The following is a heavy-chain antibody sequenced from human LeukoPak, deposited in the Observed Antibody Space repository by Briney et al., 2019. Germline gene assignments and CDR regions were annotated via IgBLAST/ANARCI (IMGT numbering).Heavy chain of an antibody. CDR3: ARTRPNYDILTGYHDY. CDR2: IYHSGST. J-gene: IGHJ4*02. Sequence: TSETLSLTYAVSGYSISSGYYWGWIRQPPGKGLEWIGSIYHSGSTYYNPSLKSRVTISVDTSKNQFSLKLSSVTAADTAVYYCARTRPNYDILTGYHDYWGQGTLVTVSS. D-gene: IGHD3-9*01. V-gene: IGHV4-38-2*01. CDR1: GYSISSGYY.